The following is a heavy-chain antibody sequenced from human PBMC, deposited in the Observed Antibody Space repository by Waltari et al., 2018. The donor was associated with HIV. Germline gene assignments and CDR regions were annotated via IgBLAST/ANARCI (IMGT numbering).Heavy chain of an antibody. CDR2: LWPDGNTR. D-gene: IGHD3-10*01. CDR3: ARQGNTGTYFGGHR. J-gene: IGHJ4*02. Sequence: QVHLVESGGTVVQPGKYLRLSCVTDGFTLNDYAMSWFRQTPGAGLQWVAILWPDGNTRFYAPFVRGRFSISRDNTKKTVFLQMRALRADDTGVYFCARQGNTGTYFGGHRWGRGT. V-gene: IGHV3-33*01. CDR1: GFTLNDYA.